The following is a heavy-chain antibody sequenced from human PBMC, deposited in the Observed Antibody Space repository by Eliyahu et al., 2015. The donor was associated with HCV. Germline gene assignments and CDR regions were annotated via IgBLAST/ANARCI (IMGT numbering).Heavy chain of an antibody. V-gene: IGHV3-64*01. Sequence: EVQLVESGGGLVQPGGSLRLSCAASGYTFSNYAMHWVRQAPGKGLEYVSSISSNGVSPYYANSVKGRFTISRDQSKNTLYLQMGSLRSEDTAVYYCVRGHSTSSYHYGLDVWGRGTAVTVSS. CDR3: VRGHSTSSYHYGLDV. CDR1: GYTFSNYA. J-gene: IGHJ6*02. D-gene: IGHD6-6*01. CDR2: ISSNGVSP.